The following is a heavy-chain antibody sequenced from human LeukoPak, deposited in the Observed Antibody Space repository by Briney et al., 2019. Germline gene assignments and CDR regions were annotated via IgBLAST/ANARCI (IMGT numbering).Heavy chain of an antibody. J-gene: IGHJ6*03. CDR1: GFTFSDYW. D-gene: IGHD2-15*01. CDR3: AKSGRLGGYYYYYMEV. V-gene: IGHV3-23*01. CDR2: ISGSGGST. Sequence: GGALRLSCAASGFTFSDYWMHWVRQAPGKGLEGVSAISGSGGSTYFAHSVKGRFTIFRDNSKNTLSLKMHSLRPQDTAVYYCAKSGRLGGYYYYYMEVWGKGTTVTVSS.